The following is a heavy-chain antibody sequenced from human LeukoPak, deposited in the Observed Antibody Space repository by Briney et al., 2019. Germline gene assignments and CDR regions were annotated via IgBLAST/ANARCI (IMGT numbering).Heavy chain of an antibody. CDR1: GFTFSSYG. CDR3: ARVHCSSTSCYINGMDV. Sequence: GGSLRLSCAASGFTFSSYGMHWVRQAPGKGLEWVAVIWYDGSNKYYADSVKGRFTISRDNSKNTLYLQMNSLRAEDTAVYYCARVHCSSTSCYINGMDVWGQGTTVTVSS. CDR2: IWYDGSNK. V-gene: IGHV3-33*01. D-gene: IGHD2-2*02. J-gene: IGHJ6*02.